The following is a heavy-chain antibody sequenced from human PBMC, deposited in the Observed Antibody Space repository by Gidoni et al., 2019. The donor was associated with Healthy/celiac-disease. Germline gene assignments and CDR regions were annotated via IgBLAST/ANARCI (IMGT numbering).Heavy chain of an antibody. V-gene: IGHV1-8*01. D-gene: IGHD2-2*01. CDR3: ARGPTDYCISTSCYRYYYGMDV. CDR1: GYTFTSYD. J-gene: IGHJ6*02. Sequence: QVQLVQSGAEVKKPGASVKVSCKASGYTFTSYDINWVRQATGQGLEWMGWMNPNSGNTGYAQKFQGRVTMTRNTSISTAYMELSSLRSEDTAVYYCARGPTDYCISTSCYRYYYGMDVWGQGTTVTVSS. CDR2: MNPNSGNT.